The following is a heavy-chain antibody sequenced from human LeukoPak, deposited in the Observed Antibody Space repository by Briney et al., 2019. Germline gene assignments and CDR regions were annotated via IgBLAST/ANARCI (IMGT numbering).Heavy chain of an antibody. V-gene: IGHV3-21*01. CDR2: ISSSGSYI. Sequence: GGSLRLSCAASRFTFSSYSMNWVRQAPGKGLEWVSSISSSGSYIYYADSVKGRFTISRDNAKNSLYLQMNSLRAEDTAVYYCARDGKGLAYYFDYWGQGTLVTVSS. D-gene: IGHD6-19*01. J-gene: IGHJ4*02. CDR3: ARDGKGLAYYFDY. CDR1: RFTFSSYS.